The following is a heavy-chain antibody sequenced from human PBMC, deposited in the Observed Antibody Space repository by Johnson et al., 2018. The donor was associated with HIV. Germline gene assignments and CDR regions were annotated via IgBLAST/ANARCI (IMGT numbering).Heavy chain of an antibody. V-gene: IGHV3-30-3*01. CDR3: ARGRITMIGVDLRGGGFDI. J-gene: IGHJ3*02. CDR2: ISFDGSKE. D-gene: IGHD3-22*01. CDR1: GLNFSDYG. Sequence: QVQLVESGGGVVQPGRSVRLSCAASGLNFSDYGMHWVRQAPGKGLEWVAVISFDGSKEYYADSVQGRFTISRDNSKKTLYLQVNSLRDEDTAVYYCARGRITMIGVDLRGGGFDIWGQGTTVTVSS.